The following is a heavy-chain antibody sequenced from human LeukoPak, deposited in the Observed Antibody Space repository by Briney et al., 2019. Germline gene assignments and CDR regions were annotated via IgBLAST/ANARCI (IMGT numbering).Heavy chain of an antibody. CDR3: ATVLAYSSGDPFDY. D-gene: IGHD3-22*01. CDR1: GYTLTELS. J-gene: IGHJ4*02. CDR2: FDPEDGET. V-gene: IGHV1-24*01. Sequence: ASVKVSCTVSGYTLTELSMHWVRQAPGKGLEWMGGFDPEDGETIYAQKFQGRVTMTEDTSTDTAYMELSSLRSEDTAVYYCATVLAYSSGDPFDYWGQGTLVTVSS.